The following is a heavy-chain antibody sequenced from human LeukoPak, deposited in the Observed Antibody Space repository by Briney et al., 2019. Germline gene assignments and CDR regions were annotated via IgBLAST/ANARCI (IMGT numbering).Heavy chain of an antibody. CDR2: IYTSGST. D-gene: IGHD3-9*01. Sequence: NTSQTLSLTCTVSGGSISSGSYYWSWIRQPAGKGLEWIGRIYTSGSTNYDPSLKSRVTISVDTSKNQFSLKLSSVTAADTAVYYCARHGLTGYYQRWFDPWGQGTLVTVSS. V-gene: IGHV4-61*02. CDR1: GGSISSGSYY. J-gene: IGHJ5*02. CDR3: ARHGLTGYYQRWFDP.